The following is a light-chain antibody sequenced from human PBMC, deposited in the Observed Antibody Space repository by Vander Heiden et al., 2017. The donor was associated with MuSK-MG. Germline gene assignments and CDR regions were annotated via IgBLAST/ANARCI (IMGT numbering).Light chain of an antibody. CDR2: KAS. Sequence: DIQMTQSPSTLSASVGDRVTITCRASQSISSWLAWYQQKPGKAPKLLIYKASSLESGVQSRFSGSGSGTEFTLTSSSLQTDDFATYYHQHYNNFSFGQGTKVEIK. CDR1: QSISSW. J-gene: IGKJ1*01. CDR3: QHYNNFS. V-gene: IGKV1-5*03.